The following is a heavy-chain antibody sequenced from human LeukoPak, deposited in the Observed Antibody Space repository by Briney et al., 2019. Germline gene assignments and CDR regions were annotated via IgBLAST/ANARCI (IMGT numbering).Heavy chain of an antibody. CDR1: GVSISSSNR. CDR3: AVGLYPGGGNWFDP. Sequence: PSETLSLTCDVSGVSISSSNRWSWVRQPPGKGLEWIGEIHHSGSTNYNPSLKSRVTISVDTSKNQFSLKLSSVTAADTAVYYCAVGLYPGGGNWFDPWGQGTLVTVSS. J-gene: IGHJ5*02. D-gene: IGHD2/OR15-2a*01. V-gene: IGHV4-4*02. CDR2: IHHSGST.